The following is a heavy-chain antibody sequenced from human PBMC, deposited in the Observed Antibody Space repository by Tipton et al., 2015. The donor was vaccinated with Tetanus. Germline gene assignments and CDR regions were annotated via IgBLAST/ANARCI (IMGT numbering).Heavy chain of an antibody. V-gene: IGHV3-33*01. CDR1: GFTFSSYG. D-gene: IGHD1-26*01. CDR2: IWYDGSNK. CDR3: ARDPWRGAGATITFDI. Sequence: RSLRLSCAASGFTFSSYGMHWVRQAPGKGLEWVAVIWYDGSNKYYADPVKGRFTISRDNSKNTLYLQMNSLRAEDTAVYYCARDPWRGAGATITFDIWGQGTMVTVSS. J-gene: IGHJ3*02.